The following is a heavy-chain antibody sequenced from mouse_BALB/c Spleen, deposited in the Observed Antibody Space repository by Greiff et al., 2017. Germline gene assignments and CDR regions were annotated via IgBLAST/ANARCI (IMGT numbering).Heavy chain of an antibody. J-gene: IGHJ3*01. Sequence: VMLVESGPGLVAPSQSLSITCTVSGFSLTDYGVSWIRQPPGKGLEWLGVIWGGGSTYYNSALKSRLSISKDNSKSQVFLKMNSLQTDDTAMYYCAKQRDADGLWFAYWGQGTLVTVSA. V-gene: IGHV2-6-5*01. D-gene: IGHD1-1*01. CDR3: AKQRDADGLWFAY. CDR1: GFSLTDYG. CDR2: IWGGGST.